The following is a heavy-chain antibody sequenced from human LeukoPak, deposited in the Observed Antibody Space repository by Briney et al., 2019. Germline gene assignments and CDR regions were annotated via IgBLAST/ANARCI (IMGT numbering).Heavy chain of an antibody. D-gene: IGHD5-24*01. CDR3: AREKGMATIRWFDP. CDR1: GFTFSSYA. Sequence: PGGSLRLSCAASGFTFSSYAMHWVRQAPGKGLEWVAVISYDGSNKYYADSVKGRFTISRDNSKNTLYLQMNSLRAEDTAVYYCAREKGMATIRWFDPWGQGTLVTVSS. J-gene: IGHJ5*02. V-gene: IGHV3-30-3*01. CDR2: ISYDGSNK.